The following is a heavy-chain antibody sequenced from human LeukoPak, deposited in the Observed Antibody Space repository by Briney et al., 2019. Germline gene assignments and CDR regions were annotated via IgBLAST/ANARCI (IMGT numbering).Heavy chain of an antibody. CDR1: GGSISSSSYY. V-gene: IGHV4-39*07. CDR3: ARKNNAYYYGSGSYGYNWFDP. J-gene: IGHJ5*02. CDR2: IYYSGSI. Sequence: SETLSLTCTVSGGSISSSSYYWGWIRQPPGKGLEWIGSIYYSGSIYYNPSLKSRVTISVDTSKNQFSLKLSSVTAADTAVYYCARKNNAYYYGSGSYGYNWFDPWGQGTLVTVSS. D-gene: IGHD3-10*01.